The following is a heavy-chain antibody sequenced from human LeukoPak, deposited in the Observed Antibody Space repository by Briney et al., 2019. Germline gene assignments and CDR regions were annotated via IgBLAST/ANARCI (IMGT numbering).Heavy chain of an antibody. V-gene: IGHV3-74*01. CDR3: TRFVVVTAGDY. Sequence: GGSLRLSCSASGFTLSNYWMHWVRQAPGKGLVWVARLHSNGAFTTYADSVKGRFTISRDTAKNTLYLQMNSLRVEDTAVYYCTRFVVVTAGDYWGQGTLVTVSS. CDR2: LHSNGAFT. CDR1: GFTLSNYW. D-gene: IGHD2-21*02. J-gene: IGHJ4*01.